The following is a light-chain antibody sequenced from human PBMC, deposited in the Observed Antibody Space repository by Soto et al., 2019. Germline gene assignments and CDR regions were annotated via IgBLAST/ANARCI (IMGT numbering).Light chain of an antibody. Sequence: IVLTQPPGTLSLSRGERGTLSCRASQSVSSSHLAWYQHKPGQAPRLLIYDASNRATGIPARFSGSGSGTDFTLTISSLEPEDFAVYYCQQRSNWPPITFGQGTRLEIK. J-gene: IGKJ5*01. V-gene: IGKV3-11*01. CDR3: QQRSNWPPIT. CDR2: DAS. CDR1: QSVSSSH.